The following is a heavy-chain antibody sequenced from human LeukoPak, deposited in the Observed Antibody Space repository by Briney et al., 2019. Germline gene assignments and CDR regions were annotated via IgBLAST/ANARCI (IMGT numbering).Heavy chain of an antibody. D-gene: IGHD3-10*01. V-gene: IGHV3-23*01. CDR2: VSGSGSST. J-gene: IGHJ4*02. CDR1: GFTFGDFA. CDR3: AKDQGYYGSGTYVDY. Sequence: GGSLRLCCAASGFTFGDFAMTWVRQAPGKGLEWVSSVSGSGSSTYYADSVKGRLTISRDDSKNTLYLQMNTLRAEDTAIYFCAKDQGYYGSGTYVDYWGQGTLVIVSS.